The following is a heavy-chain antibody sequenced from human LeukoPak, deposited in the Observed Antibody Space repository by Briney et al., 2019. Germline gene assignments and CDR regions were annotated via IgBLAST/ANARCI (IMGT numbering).Heavy chain of an antibody. Sequence: GASVTVSCKASGYTFTGYYMHWVRQAPGQGLEWMGWINPNSGGTNYAQKFQGRVTMTRDTSISTAYMELSRLRSDDTAVYYCARDWTYKYESSGSYMDVWGKGTMVTVSS. CDR3: ARDWTYKYESSGSYMDV. CDR2: INPNSGGT. V-gene: IGHV1-2*02. CDR1: GYTFTGYY. D-gene: IGHD3-22*01. J-gene: IGHJ6*03.